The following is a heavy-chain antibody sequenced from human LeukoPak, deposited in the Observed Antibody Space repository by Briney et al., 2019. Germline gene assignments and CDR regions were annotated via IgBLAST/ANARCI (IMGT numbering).Heavy chain of an antibody. CDR3: ANIPEGDILTGSVDY. Sequence: PGGSLRLSCATSGFTFSSFSMNWVRQAPGKGLEWVSYISSSSSTIYYADSVKGRFTISRDNAKSSLYLQMNSLRDEDTAVYYCANIPEGDILTGSVDYWGQGTLVTASS. V-gene: IGHV3-48*02. D-gene: IGHD3-9*01. J-gene: IGHJ4*02. CDR1: GFTFSSFS. CDR2: ISSSSSTI.